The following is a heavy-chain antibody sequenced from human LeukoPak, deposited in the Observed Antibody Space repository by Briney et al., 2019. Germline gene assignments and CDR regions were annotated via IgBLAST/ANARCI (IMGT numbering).Heavy chain of an antibody. Sequence: ASVKVSCKASGYTFTSYYMHWVRQAPGQGLEWMGIINPSGGSTSYAQKFQGRVTMTRDMSTSTVYMELSSLRSEDTAVYYCARGTVTLIYYYYYYMDVWGKGTTVTVSS. CDR2: INPSGGST. CDR1: GYTFTSYY. D-gene: IGHD4-17*01. J-gene: IGHJ6*03. V-gene: IGHV1-46*01. CDR3: ARGTVTLIYYYYYYMDV.